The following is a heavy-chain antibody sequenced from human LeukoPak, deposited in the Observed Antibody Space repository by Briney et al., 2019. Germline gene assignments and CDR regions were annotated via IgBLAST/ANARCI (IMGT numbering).Heavy chain of an antibody. CDR1: GGTFISYA. D-gene: IGHD4-17*01. Sequence: ASVKVSCKASGGTFISYAISGVRQAPGQGLEWMGGIIPPFGTANYAQNFQGRIKITADTPTSPAYMELSSLRSEDTAVYYCARELTTVTTSHFDYWGQGTLVTVSS. CDR3: ARELTTVTTSHFDY. CDR2: IIPPFGTA. V-gene: IGHV1-69*06. J-gene: IGHJ4*02.